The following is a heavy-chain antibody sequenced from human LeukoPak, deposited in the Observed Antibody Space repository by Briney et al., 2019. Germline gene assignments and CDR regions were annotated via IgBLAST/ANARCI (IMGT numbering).Heavy chain of an antibody. D-gene: IGHD5-12*01. J-gene: IGHJ5*02. Sequence: GGSLRLSCEASGFTFSNSWMHWVRQVPGKGLVWVSRMYGDMRDISYADSVKGRFTISRDNAKNTVYLQMNSLRGEDTAVYYCARDLGLRGSTWGQGTLVTVSS. CDR1: GFTFSNSW. CDR3: ARDLGLRGST. CDR2: MYGDMRDI. V-gene: IGHV3-74*01.